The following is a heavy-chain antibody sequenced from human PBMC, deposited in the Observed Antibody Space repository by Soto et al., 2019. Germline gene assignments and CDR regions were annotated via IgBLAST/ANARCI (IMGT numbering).Heavy chain of an antibody. CDR2: IRSKTSGETR. J-gene: IGHJ3*02. V-gene: IGHV3-15*01. D-gene: IGHD3-22*01. CDR1: GFPFTKAW. CDR3: TTDGFTGIVGI. Sequence: GSLRLSCAASGFPFTKAWTTWVRQAPGKGLEWVGRIRSKTSGETREYAAPVKGRFTISRDDSKNMLYLEMNSLKIEDTGVYYCTTDGFTGIVGIWGQGTMVTVSS.